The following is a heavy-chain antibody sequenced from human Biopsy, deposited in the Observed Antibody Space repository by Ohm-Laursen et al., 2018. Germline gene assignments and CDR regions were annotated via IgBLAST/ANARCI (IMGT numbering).Heavy chain of an antibody. CDR2: IAERSTYI. CDR1: GFTFSSYA. CDR3: ARERGRKSIAATDY. D-gene: IGHD6-6*01. Sequence: SLRLSCAASGFTFSSYAMEWVRQAPGKGLEGVSSIAERSTYISYADSVKGRFTISRDNAQNSLYLQMNILRVEDTAVYYCARERGRKSIAATDYWGQGVLVTVSS. J-gene: IGHJ4*02. V-gene: IGHV3-21*06.